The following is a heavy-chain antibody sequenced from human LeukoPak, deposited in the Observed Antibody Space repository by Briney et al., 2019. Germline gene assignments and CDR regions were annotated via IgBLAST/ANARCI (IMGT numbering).Heavy chain of an antibody. D-gene: IGHD4-17*01. V-gene: IGHV3-21*01. CDR2: ISSSSSYI. CDR3: ARDMGLTTVTTVFAFDI. CDR1: GFAFSSFS. J-gene: IGHJ3*02. Sequence: GGSLRLSCAASGFAFSSFSMNWVRRVPGKGLEWVSSISSSSSYIHYADSVKGRFTISRDNAKRSLYLQMNSLRAEDTAVYYCARDMGLTTVTTVFAFDIWGQGTMVTVSS.